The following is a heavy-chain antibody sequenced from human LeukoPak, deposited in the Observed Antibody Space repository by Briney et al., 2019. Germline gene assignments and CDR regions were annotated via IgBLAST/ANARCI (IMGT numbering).Heavy chain of an antibody. Sequence: PSETLSLTCAVYGGSFSGYYWSWIRQPPGKGLEWIGEINHSGSTNYNPSLKSRVAISVDTSKNQFSLKLSSVTAADTAVYYCARASSSGWLDYWGQGTLVTVSS. CDR2: INHSGST. J-gene: IGHJ4*02. V-gene: IGHV4-34*01. CDR3: ARASSSGWLDY. D-gene: IGHD6-19*01. CDR1: GGSFSGYY.